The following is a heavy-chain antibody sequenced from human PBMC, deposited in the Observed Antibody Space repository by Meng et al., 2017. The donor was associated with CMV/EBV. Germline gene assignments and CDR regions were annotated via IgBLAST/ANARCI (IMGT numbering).Heavy chain of an antibody. CDR1: GGSFSGYY. D-gene: IGHD5-24*01. CDR3: ARGQRFRSFDY. Sequence: GSLRLSCAVYGGSFSGYYWSWIRQPPGKGLEWIGEINHSGSTNYNPSLKSRVTISVDTSKNQSSLKLSSVTAADTAVYYCARGQRFRSFDYWGQGTLVTVSS. CDR2: INHSGST. J-gene: IGHJ4*02. V-gene: IGHV4-34*01.